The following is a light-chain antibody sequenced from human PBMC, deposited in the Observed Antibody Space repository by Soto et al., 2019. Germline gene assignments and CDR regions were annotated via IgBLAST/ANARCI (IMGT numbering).Light chain of an antibody. CDR3: QQYGSSPPIT. Sequence: EIVLTQSPGTLSLSPGERATLSCRASQSVISTYLAWYQQKPGQAPRPLIYGASSRATGIPDRFSGSGSGTDFTLTISRLEPEDFAVYYCQQYGSSPPITFGQGTRLEIK. J-gene: IGKJ5*01. CDR2: GAS. CDR1: QSVISTY. V-gene: IGKV3-20*01.